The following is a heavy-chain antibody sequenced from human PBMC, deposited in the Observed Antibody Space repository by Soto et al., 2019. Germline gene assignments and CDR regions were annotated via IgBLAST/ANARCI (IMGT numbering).Heavy chain of an antibody. V-gene: IGHV4-31*03. CDR1: GGSISSGGYY. CDR3: ARGQGAAAGHSNFDY. Sequence: SETLSLTCTVSGGSISSGGYYWSWIRQHPGKGLEWIGYIYYSGSTYYNPSLKSRVTISVDTSKNQFSLKLSSVTAADTAVYYCARGQGAAAGHSNFDYWGQGALVTVSS. J-gene: IGHJ4*02. D-gene: IGHD6-13*01. CDR2: IYYSGST.